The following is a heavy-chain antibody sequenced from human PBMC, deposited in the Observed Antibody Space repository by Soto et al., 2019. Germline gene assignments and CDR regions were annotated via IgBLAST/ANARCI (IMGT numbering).Heavy chain of an antibody. CDR3: ARGTPFDC. J-gene: IGHJ4*02. CDR1: GFTFSNYW. D-gene: IGHD1-7*01. V-gene: IGHV3-74*01. Sequence: EVQLVESGGGLVQPGGSVRLSCAASGFTFSNYWMYWVRQAPGKGLVWISQINTDGSTTTYADSVKGRFTISRDNAKNTLYLQMSSLRAEDTAVYYCARGTPFDCWGQGALVTVFS. CDR2: INTDGSTT.